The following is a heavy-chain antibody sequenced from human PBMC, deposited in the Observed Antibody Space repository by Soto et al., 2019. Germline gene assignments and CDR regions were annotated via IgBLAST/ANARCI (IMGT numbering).Heavy chain of an antibody. V-gene: IGHV3-23*01. J-gene: IGHJ4*02. Sequence: PGGSLRLSCAASRFTFSSCAMSWVRQAPGKGLECVSSISGGGDYAYYADSVKGRFTISRDNSKNTLYLQMDNLRAEDTAVYYCAKGPRSGTYYYFDSWGQGTPVTVS. CDR2: ISGGGDYA. CDR3: AKGPRSGTYYYFDS. D-gene: IGHD3-3*01. CDR1: RFTFSSCA.